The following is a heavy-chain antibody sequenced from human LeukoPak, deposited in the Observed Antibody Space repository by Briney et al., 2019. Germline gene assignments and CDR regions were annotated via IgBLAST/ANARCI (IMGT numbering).Heavy chain of an antibody. V-gene: IGHV4-59*08. J-gene: IGHJ6*03. D-gene: IGHD3-16*02. CDR1: GGSIGTYY. Sequence: SETLSLTCTVSGGSIGTYYWSWIRQSPGKGLEWIGYIYVTGTRYNPYLQSRVTISVDRSRNQFFLKMSSVTAADTAVYYCARHIGGGIEDIDVWGKGTKVIVSS. CDR2: IYVTGT. CDR3: ARHIGGGIEDIDV.